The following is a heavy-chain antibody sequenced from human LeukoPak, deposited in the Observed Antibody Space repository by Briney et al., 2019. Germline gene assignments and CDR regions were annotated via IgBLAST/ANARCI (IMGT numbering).Heavy chain of an antibody. CDR2: LYGGGTT. CDR1: GFTVSSIY. J-gene: IGHJ4*02. CDR3: ARGATGAAGIFEY. D-gene: IGHD6-13*01. V-gene: IGHV3-66*01. Sequence: GRSLRLSCAASGFTVSSIYMNWVRQAPGKGLEWVSVLYGGGTTYYTDSVKDRFTISRDNSKNTLYLQLSSLRVEDTAVYYCARGATGAAGIFEYWGQGTLVTVSS.